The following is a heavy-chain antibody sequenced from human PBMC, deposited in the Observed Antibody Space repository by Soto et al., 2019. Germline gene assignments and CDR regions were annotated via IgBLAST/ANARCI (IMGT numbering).Heavy chain of an antibody. J-gene: IGHJ5*02. CDR1: GGSISSYY. D-gene: IGHD3-9*01. Sequence: PSETLSLTCTVSGGSISSYYWSWIRQPPGKGLEWIGYIYYSGSTNYNPSLKSRVTISVDTSKNQFSLKLSSVTAADTAVYYCARMYYDILTLKGWFDPWGQGTLVTVSS. CDR3: ARMYYDILTLKGWFDP. CDR2: IYYSGST. V-gene: IGHV4-59*08.